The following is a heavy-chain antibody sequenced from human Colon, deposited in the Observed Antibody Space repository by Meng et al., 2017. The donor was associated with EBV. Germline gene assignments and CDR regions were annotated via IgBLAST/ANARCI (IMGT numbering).Heavy chain of an antibody. J-gene: IGHJ5*02. V-gene: IGHV4-4*03. CDR3: ARDYYASGFVFDL. Sequence: VRPPGAQPPHVVFAAAAMHHDNWWNCGRQTPGTGLRGIGDVSHSGTTNSNPSLKSRVSISIDKSKNQFSLMLTSVTAADTAVYYCARDYYASGFVFDLWGQGTLVTVSS. CDR2: VSHSGTT. CDR1: AAAMHHDNW. D-gene: IGHD3-10*01.